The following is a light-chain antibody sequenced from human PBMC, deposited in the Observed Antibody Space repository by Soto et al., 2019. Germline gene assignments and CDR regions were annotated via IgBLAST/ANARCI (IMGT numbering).Light chain of an antibody. J-gene: IGKJ1*01. CDR2: DAS. Sequence: EIVMTQYPATLSLSPGARATLSCGGSQSVGKYLVWYQQKPGQAPRLLIYDASNRATGIPARFSGSGSGTDFTLPISSLQTEDVAAYYCQQRGNRPTWTFGHGTKVDIK. CDR1: QSVGKY. V-gene: IGKV3-11*01. CDR3: QQRGNRPTWT.